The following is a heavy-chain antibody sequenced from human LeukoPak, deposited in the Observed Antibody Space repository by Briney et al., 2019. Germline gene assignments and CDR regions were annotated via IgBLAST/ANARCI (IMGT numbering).Heavy chain of an antibody. CDR3: AKDREGGSYSNNYFDY. Sequence: GGSLRLSCAASGFTFSSYAMSWVRQAPGKGLEWVSAISGSGGSTYYAGSVKGRFTISRDNSKNTLYLQMNSLRAEDTAVYYCAKDREGGSYSNNYFDYWGQGTLVTASS. CDR1: GFTFSSYA. D-gene: IGHD1-26*01. V-gene: IGHV3-23*01. J-gene: IGHJ4*02. CDR2: ISGSGGST.